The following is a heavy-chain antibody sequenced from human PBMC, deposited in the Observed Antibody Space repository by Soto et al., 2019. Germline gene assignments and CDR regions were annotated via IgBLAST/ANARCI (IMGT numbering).Heavy chain of an antibody. V-gene: IGHV3-30-3*01. Sequence: GGSLRLSCAASGFSFSISPMQWVRQAPGKGPEWVALISYDGTNKFYADSVKGRFTISRDNSKSTLYLHVDSLRPEDAAVYYCARDPKTTGGQHWAFNYFDSWGQGTLVTVS. CDR2: ISYDGTNK. D-gene: IGHD2-8*02. CDR3: ARDPKTTGGQHWAFNYFDS. J-gene: IGHJ4*02. CDR1: GFSFSISP.